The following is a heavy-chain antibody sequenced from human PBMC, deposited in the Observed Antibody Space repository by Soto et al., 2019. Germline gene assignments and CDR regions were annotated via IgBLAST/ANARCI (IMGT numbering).Heavy chain of an antibody. D-gene: IGHD3-22*01. CDR3: ARYPTAPYDSSAFDI. CDR2: IIPIFGTA. V-gene: IGHV1-69*13. J-gene: IGHJ3*02. Sequence: ASVKVSCKASGGTFSSYAISWVRQAPGQGLEWMGGIIPIFGTANYAQKFQGRVTITADESTSTAYMELSSLRSEDTAVYYCARYPTAPYDSSAFDIWGQGTMVTV. CDR1: GGTFSSYA.